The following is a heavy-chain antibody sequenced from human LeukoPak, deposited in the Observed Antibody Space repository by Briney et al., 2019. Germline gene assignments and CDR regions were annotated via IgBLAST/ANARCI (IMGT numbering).Heavy chain of an antibody. CDR2: IYHSGST. CDR3: ARAPDDSTIFGVTPYNWFDP. D-gene: IGHD3-3*01. J-gene: IGHJ5*02. V-gene: IGHV4-38-2*02. Sequence: SQTLSLTCTVSGYSISSGYYWGWIRQPPGKGLEWIGSIYHSGSTYYNPSLKSRVTISVDTSKNQFSLKLSSVPAADTAVYYCARAPDDSTIFGVTPYNWFDPWGQGTLVTVSS. CDR1: GYSISSGYY.